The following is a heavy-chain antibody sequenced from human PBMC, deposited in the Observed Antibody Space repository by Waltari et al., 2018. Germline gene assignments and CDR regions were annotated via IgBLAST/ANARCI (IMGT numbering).Heavy chain of an antibody. CDR1: GGSISSYY. CDR3: ARDRYCSGGSCYGAGGAFDI. CDR2: IYSSGTT. V-gene: IGHV4-59*01. J-gene: IGHJ3*02. Sequence: QVQLQESGPGLVKPSETLSLTCTVPGGSISSYYWSWIRQPPGKGLEWIGYIYSSGTTNNNPSLKSRVTISVDTSKNQFSLKLSSVTAADTAVYYCARDRYCSGGSCYGAGGAFDIWGQGTMVTVSS. D-gene: IGHD2-15*01.